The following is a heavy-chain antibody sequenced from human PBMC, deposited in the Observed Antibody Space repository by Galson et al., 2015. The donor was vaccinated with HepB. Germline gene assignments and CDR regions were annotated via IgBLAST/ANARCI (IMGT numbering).Heavy chain of an antibody. V-gene: IGHV3-33*01. Sequence: SLRLSCAASGFTFSSYGMHWVRQAPGKGLEWVAVIWHDGSNKYYADSVKGRFTITRDNSKNTLYLKMNSLRAEDTAVYYCARVYLVSSGWYSVDFWGQGSLVTVSS. CDR1: GFTFSSYG. CDR2: IWHDGSNK. J-gene: IGHJ4*02. CDR3: ARVYLVSSGWYSVDF. D-gene: IGHD6-19*01.